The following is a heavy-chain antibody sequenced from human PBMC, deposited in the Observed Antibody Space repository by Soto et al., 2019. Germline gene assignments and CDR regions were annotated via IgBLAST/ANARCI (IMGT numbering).Heavy chain of an antibody. J-gene: IGHJ3*02. V-gene: IGHV3-30*18. CDR2: ISYDGSNK. D-gene: IGHD3-3*01. CDR3: AKVDFWSGLGAFDI. CDR1: GLNIISYG. Sequence: GVSQRLSCAAAGLNIISYGMHWVSKAPGKGLEWVAVISYDGSNKYYADSVKGRFTISRDNSKNTLYLQMNSLRAEDTAVYYCAKVDFWSGLGAFDIWGQGTMVTVSS.